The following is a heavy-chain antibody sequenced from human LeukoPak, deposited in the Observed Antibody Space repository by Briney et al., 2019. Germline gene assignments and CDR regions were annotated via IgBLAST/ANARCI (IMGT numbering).Heavy chain of an antibody. Sequence: SETLSLTCTVSGGSVSSGSYYWNWIRQPPGKELQWIGYIYYSGSTNYNPSLNSRVTISLDTSKNQFSLKLSSVTAADTAVFYCARGYSSIRGWFDPWGQGTPVTVSS. CDR1: GGSVSSGSYY. CDR2: IYYSGST. D-gene: IGHD6-13*01. V-gene: IGHV4-61*01. J-gene: IGHJ5*02. CDR3: ARGYSSIRGWFDP.